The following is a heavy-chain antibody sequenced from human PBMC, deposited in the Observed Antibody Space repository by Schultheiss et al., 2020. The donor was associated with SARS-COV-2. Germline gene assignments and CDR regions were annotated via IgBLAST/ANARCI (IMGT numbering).Heavy chain of an antibody. J-gene: IGHJ4*02. V-gene: IGHV4-61*02. Sequence: SETLSLTCTVSGGSISSGSYYWSWIRQPAGKGLEWIGRIYTSGSTNYNPSLKSRVTISVDTSKNQFSLKLSSVTAADTAVYYCARDRRGSGWDFDYWGQGTLVTVSS. CDR1: GGSISSGSYY. D-gene: IGHD6-19*01. CDR3: ARDRRGSGWDFDY. CDR2: IYTSGST.